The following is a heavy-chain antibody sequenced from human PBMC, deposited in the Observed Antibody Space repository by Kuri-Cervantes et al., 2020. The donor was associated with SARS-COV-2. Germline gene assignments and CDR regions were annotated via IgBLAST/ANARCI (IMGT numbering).Heavy chain of an antibody. Sequence: ESLKISCAASGFTFSSYWMSWVRQAPGKGLEWIGYIYYSGSTNYNPSLMSRLTISVDTSKNQFSLKLSSMTAADTALYFCARSGWYSRGVTHFYMDAWGKGTMVTVSS. V-gene: IGHV4-59*01. D-gene: IGHD6-19*01. J-gene: IGHJ6*03. CDR3: ARSGWYSRGVTHFYMDA. CDR2: IYYSGST. CDR1: GFTFSSYW.